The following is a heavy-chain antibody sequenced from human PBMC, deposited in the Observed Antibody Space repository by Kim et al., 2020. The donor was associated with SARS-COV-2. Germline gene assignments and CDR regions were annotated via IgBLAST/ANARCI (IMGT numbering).Heavy chain of an antibody. CDR3: ARVPGSDSSGYYYFFDY. D-gene: IGHD3-22*01. Sequence: GGSLRLSCAASGFTFSDYEMNWVRQAPGKGLEWISYISTSGSTIYYADSVKGRFTTSRDNARNSLYLQMDSLRAEDTAVYYCARVPGSDSSGYYYFFDYWGQGTLVTVSS. CDR1: GFTFSDYE. CDR2: ISTSGSTI. V-gene: IGHV3-48*03. J-gene: IGHJ4*02.